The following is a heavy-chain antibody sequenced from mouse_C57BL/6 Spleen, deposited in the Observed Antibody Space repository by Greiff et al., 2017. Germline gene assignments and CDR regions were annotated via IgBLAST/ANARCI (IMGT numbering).Heavy chain of an antibody. CDR3: ARFGLRWYFDY. CDR1: GYTFTSYW. V-gene: IGHV1-55*01. J-gene: IGHJ2*01. D-gene: IGHD1-1*01. CDR2: IYPGSGST. Sequence: QVHVKQPGAELVKPGASVKMSCKASGYTFTSYWITWVKQRPGQGLEWIGDIYPGSGSTKYNEKFQDKATLTVDTSSSTAYMQLSSLTSDDSAVYYSARFGLRWYFDYWGQGTTLTVSS.